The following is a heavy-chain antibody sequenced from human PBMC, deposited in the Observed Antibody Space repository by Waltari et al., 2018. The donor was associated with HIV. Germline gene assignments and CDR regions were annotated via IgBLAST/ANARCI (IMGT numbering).Heavy chain of an antibody. CDR3: ARDPEMATKWGY. D-gene: IGHD5-12*01. V-gene: IGHV3-53*01. CDR1: GLTASGNY. CDR2: IYSGGST. J-gene: IGHJ4*02. Sequence: EVQLVESGGGLIQPGGPLRLSCAASGLTASGNYMSCVRQAPGKGLEWVSVIYSGGSTYYADSVKGRFTISRDNSKNTLYLQMNSLRAEDTAVYYCARDPEMATKWGYWGQGTLVTVSS.